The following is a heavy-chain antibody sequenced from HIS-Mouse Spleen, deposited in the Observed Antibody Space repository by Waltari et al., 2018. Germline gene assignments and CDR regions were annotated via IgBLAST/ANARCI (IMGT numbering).Heavy chain of an antibody. CDR1: GGSISSSSYY. CDR3: AREIPYSSSWYDWYFDL. Sequence: QLQLQESGPGLVKPSETLSPTCTVSGGSISSSSYYWGWIRQPPGKGLEWIGSIYYSGSTYYNPALKSRVTRSVDTSKNQFSLKLSSVTAADTAVYYCAREIPYSSSWYDWYFDLWGRGTLVTVSS. V-gene: IGHV4-39*07. D-gene: IGHD6-13*01. J-gene: IGHJ2*01. CDR2: IYYSGST.